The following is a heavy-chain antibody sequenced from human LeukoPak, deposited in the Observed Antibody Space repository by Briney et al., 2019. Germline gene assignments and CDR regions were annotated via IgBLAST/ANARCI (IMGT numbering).Heavy chain of an antibody. Sequence: GGSLRLSCAASGFTFSSYEMNWVRQAPGKGLEWVSYISSSGSTIYYADSVKGRFTISRDNAKNSLYLQMNSLRAEDTAVYYCARGFCSGGSCYSGDYIPLNDAFDIWGQGTMVTVSS. V-gene: IGHV3-48*03. D-gene: IGHD2-15*01. CDR2: ISSSGSTI. CDR3: ARGFCSGGSCYSGDYIPLNDAFDI. J-gene: IGHJ3*02. CDR1: GFTFSSYE.